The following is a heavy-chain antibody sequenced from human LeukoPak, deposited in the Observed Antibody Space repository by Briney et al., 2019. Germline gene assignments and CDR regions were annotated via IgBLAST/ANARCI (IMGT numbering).Heavy chain of an antibody. V-gene: IGHV3-7*01. Sequence: GGSLRLSCVASGFTFRSYWMSWVRQAPGKGLGWVANMNQGGSVQYYMDSVKGRFTISRDDAKNALYVQMNSQRDEDTAVYYCARVEYSGWNLEYWGQGTLVTVSP. CDR3: ARVEYSGWNLEY. CDR2: MNQGGSVQ. D-gene: IGHD5-12*01. CDR1: GFTFRSYW. J-gene: IGHJ4*02.